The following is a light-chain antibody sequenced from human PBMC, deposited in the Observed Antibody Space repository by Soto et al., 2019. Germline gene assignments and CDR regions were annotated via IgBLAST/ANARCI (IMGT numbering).Light chain of an antibody. CDR1: QTVLSSSNNLKY. CDR3: HQYYITPRT. CDR2: WAS. J-gene: IGKJ3*01. Sequence: DIVMTQSPDSLAVSLGERATINCKSSQTVLSSSNNLKYLAWYQQKPGQPPKLLISWASTRDSGVPDRFSGSGSGTDFTRTISNLQAEDVAVYYCHQYYITPRTFGPGTKVDIK. V-gene: IGKV4-1*01.